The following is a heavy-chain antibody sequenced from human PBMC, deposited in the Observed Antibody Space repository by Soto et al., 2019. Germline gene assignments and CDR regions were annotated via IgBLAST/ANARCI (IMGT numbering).Heavy chain of an antibody. CDR3: VRYNLLYSSGWYFDY. J-gene: IGHJ4*02. CDR2: INHSGST. V-gene: IGHV4-34*01. D-gene: IGHD6-19*01. Sequence: SETLSLTCAVYGGSFSGYYWSWIRQPPGKGLEWIGEINHSGSTNHNPSLKSRVTISVDTSKNQFSLKLSSVTAADTAVYYCVRYNLLYSSGWYFDYWSQGTLVTVSS. CDR1: GGSFSGYY.